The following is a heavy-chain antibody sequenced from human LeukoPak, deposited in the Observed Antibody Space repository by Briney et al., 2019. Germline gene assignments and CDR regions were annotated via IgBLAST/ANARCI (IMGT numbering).Heavy chain of an antibody. V-gene: IGHV4-34*01. Sequence: SETLSLTCAVYGGSFSGYYWSWIRQPPGKGLEWIGEINHSGSTNYNPSLKSRVTISVDTSKSQFSLKLSSVTAADTAVYYCARSTIFGVVITFDYWGQGTLVTVSS. CDR1: GGSFSGYY. CDR3: ARSTIFGVVITFDY. D-gene: IGHD3-3*01. CDR2: INHSGST. J-gene: IGHJ4*02.